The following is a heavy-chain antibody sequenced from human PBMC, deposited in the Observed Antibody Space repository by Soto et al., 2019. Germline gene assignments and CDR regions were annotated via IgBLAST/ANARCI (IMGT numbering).Heavy chain of an antibody. CDR1: GYTFTGYY. CDR2: INPNSGGT. D-gene: IGHD1-7*01. Sequence: ASVKVSCKASGYTFTGYYMHWVRQAPGQGLEWMGWINPNSGGTNYAQKFQGWVTMTRDTSISTAYMELSRLRSDDTAVYYCARGTSGANYRYYYGMDVWGQGTTVTVSS. CDR3: ARGTSGANYRYYYGMDV. V-gene: IGHV1-2*04. J-gene: IGHJ6*02.